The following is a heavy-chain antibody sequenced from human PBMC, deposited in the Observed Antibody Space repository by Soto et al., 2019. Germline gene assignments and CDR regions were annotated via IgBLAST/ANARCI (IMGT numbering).Heavy chain of an antibody. CDR2: IYGNGAGI. V-gene: IGHV3-23*01. D-gene: IGHD3-22*01. J-gene: IGHJ4*02. Sequence: PGGSLRLSCAASGFTFSDYAITWVRQAPGKGLESVSGIYGNGAGIQYADSVRGRFTISRDNSKNTLYLQMNSLRAEDTAVYYCARGKGYYDSSGYSSPFDYWGQGTLVTVSS. CDR1: GFTFSDYA. CDR3: ARGKGYYDSSGYSSPFDY.